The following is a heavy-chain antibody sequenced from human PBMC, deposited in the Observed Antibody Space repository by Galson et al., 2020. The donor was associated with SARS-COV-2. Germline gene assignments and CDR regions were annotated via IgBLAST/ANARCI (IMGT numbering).Heavy chain of an antibody. V-gene: IGHV3-33*01. CDR1: GFTFSSYG. CDR3: ARDSRDGYNEYFDY. J-gene: IGHJ4*02. CDR2: IWYDGSNK. D-gene: IGHD5-12*01. Sequence: GGSLRLSCAASGFTFSSYGMHWVRQAPGKGLGWVAVIWYDGSNKYYADSVKGRFTISRDNSKNTLYLQMNSLRAEDTAVYYCARDSRDGYNEYFDYWGQGTLVTVSS.